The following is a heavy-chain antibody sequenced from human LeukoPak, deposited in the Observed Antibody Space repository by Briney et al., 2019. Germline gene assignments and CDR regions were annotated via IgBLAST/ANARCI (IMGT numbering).Heavy chain of an antibody. V-gene: IGHV3-48*01. Sequence: PGGSLRLSCAASGFTFSSHNVNWVRQAPGRGLEWISYITTGSSTIKYADSVKGRFTISRDNTKSSLYLQMNSLRAEDTAVCYCARDRGAVGGLLSYHFYYMDVWGKGTPVTAS. CDR1: GFTFSSHN. CDR3: ARDRGAVGGLLSYHFYYMDV. D-gene: IGHD3-16*01. CDR2: ITTGSSTI. J-gene: IGHJ6*03.